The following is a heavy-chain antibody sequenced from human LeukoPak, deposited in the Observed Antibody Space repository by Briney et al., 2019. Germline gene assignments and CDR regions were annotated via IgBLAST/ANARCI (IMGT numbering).Heavy chain of an antibody. V-gene: IGHV4-4*07. Sequence: SETLSLTCTVSGGSINSYYWSWIRQPAGKGLEWIGRIYSSGSTNYNPSLKSRVSMSVDKSKNQFSLKLTSVTAADTALYYCARGGKATVVTMWGQGILVTVSS. D-gene: IGHD4-23*01. J-gene: IGHJ4*02. CDR2: IYSSGST. CDR1: GGSINSYY. CDR3: ARGGKATVVTM.